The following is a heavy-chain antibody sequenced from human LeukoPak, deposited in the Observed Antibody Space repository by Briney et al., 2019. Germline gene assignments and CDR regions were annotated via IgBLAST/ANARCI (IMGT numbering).Heavy chain of an antibody. CDR3: ARDRGFSYGIDF. V-gene: IGHV3-7*04. D-gene: IGHD5-18*01. CDR2: IQQDGSEK. Sequence: SGGSLRLSCAASGFTFSNAWMSWVRQAPGKGLEWVANIQQDGSEKYYVDSVKGRFTISRDNAKKSLFLQVSSLRGEDTAVYYCARDRGFSYGIDFWGQGTLVTVSS. J-gene: IGHJ4*02. CDR1: GFTFSNAW.